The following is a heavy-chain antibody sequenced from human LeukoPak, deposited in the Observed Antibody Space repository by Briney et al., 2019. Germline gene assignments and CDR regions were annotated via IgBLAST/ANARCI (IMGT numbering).Heavy chain of an antibody. Sequence: PSETLSLTCAVYGGSITGYYWSWIRQTPGRGLEWVGEIHYTGATSYNPSLKSRATISADTSKNQFSLRLSSVTAADTAVYYCARGNILTGYCFDFWGQGALVTVSS. CDR1: GGSITGYY. V-gene: IGHV4-34*01. CDR3: ARGNILTGYCFDF. CDR2: IHYTGAT. D-gene: IGHD3-9*01. J-gene: IGHJ4*02.